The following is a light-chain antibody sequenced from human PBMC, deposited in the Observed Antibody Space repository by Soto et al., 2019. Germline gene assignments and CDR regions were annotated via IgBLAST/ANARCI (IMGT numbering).Light chain of an antibody. CDR3: TSYTSSTPFYV. Sequence: HCVRNKPASGNGAPRQALPILRKRIRTDVDGYDYVSWYQQHPGQAPQLIIYDVYNRPSGVSHRFSGSKSGDTASLTISGLQAEGEADYYCTSYTSSTPFYVFGTGTKVTVL. J-gene: IGLJ1*01. V-gene: IGLV2-14*03. CDR1: RTDVDGYDY. CDR2: DVY.